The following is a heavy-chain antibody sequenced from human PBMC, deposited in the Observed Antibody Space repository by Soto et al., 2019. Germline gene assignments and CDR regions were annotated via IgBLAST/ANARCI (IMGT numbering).Heavy chain of an antibody. V-gene: IGHV1-69*13. CDR2: IIPILTTP. J-gene: IGHJ6*02. CDR3: ARDQRDRRSDFWSGSWVYYYYYGMDV. D-gene: IGHD3-3*01. Sequence: SVKVSCKXSGGTFSIYGFSWVRQAPGQGPEWIGGIIPILTTPNYAQKFQGRVTIVADESTTTVYMELSSLKFEDTAVYYCARDQRDRRSDFWSGSWVYYYYYGMDVWGQGTTVTVSS. CDR1: GGTFSIYG.